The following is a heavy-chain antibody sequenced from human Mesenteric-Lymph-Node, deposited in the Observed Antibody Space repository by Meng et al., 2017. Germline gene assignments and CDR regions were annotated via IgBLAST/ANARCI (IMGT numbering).Heavy chain of an antibody. V-gene: IGHV1-8*03. Sequence: ASVKVSCKASGGTFSSYAISWVRQATGQGREWMGWVNPNSGNTGYAQKFQGRVTITRNTSISTAYMELSSLRSDDTAVDYCAGMGSGWEETYYYYGMDVWGQGTTVTVSS. CDR1: GGTFSSYA. D-gene: IGHD6-19*01. CDR3: AGMGSGWEETYYYYGMDV. CDR2: VNPNSGNT. J-gene: IGHJ6*02.